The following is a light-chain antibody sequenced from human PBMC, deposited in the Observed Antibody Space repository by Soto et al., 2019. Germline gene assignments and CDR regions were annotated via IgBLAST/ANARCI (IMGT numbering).Light chain of an antibody. CDR2: EVS. J-gene: IGLJ1*01. CDR3: SSYAGSNNFV. V-gene: IGLV2-8*01. CDR1: NSDIGGYDF. Sequence: QSVLTQPAFVSESLGQSITISCTGTNSDIGGYDFVSWYQQHPGTTPKLMISEVSRRPSGVPERFSGSKSGNTASLTVSGLQADDEAHYYCSSYAGSNNFVFGTGTKLTVL.